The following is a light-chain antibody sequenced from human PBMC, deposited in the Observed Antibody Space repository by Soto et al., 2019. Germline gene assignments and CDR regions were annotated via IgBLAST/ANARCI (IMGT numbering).Light chain of an antibody. Sequence: PRGDRTTLSCSGIQRVRKNYLTRDQRKSGQAPRLVIYGASRRATGIPDRFSGSGSRTVFTLNISRLEPEKMPVYYCQQYGSSPRNTFGQGTLPAI. CDR3: QQYGSSPRNT. J-gene: IGKJ5*01. V-gene: IGKV3-20*01. CDR2: GAS. CDR1: QRVRKNY.